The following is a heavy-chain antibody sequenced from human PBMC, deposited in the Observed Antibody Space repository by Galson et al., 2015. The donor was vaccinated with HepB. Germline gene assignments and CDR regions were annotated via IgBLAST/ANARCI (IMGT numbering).Heavy chain of an antibody. V-gene: IGHV3-48*02. Sequence: SLRLSCAASGFTFSSYGMSWVRQAPGKGLEWVSYISSSSDTIHYAGSVEGRFTVSRDNAKNSLYLQMNSLRNDDTAVYYCARDRLPSCGSDCYQLDFWGQGALVTVSS. D-gene: IGHD2-21*02. J-gene: IGHJ4*02. CDR3: ARDRLPSCGSDCYQLDF. CDR2: ISSSSDTI. CDR1: GFTFSSYG.